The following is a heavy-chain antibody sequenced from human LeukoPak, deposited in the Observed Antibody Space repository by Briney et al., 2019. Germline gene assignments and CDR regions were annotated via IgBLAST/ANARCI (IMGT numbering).Heavy chain of an antibody. CDR3: AKAASTCSGGSCYSFYYYYGMDV. J-gene: IGHJ6*02. V-gene: IGHV3-23*01. D-gene: IGHD2-15*01. Sequence: GGSLRLSCAASGVTFSSYAMSWVRQAPGKGLEWVSAISGSGGSTYYADSVKGRFTISRDNSKNTLYLQMNSLRAEDTAVYYCAKAASTCSGGSCYSFYYYYGMDVWGQGTTVTVSS. CDR2: ISGSGGST. CDR1: GVTFSSYA.